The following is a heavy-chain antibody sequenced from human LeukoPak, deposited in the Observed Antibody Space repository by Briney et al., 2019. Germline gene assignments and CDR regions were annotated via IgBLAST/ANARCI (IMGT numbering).Heavy chain of an antibody. CDR1: GYIFTDYY. V-gene: IGHV1-24*01. Sequence: GASVKVSCKASGYIFTDYYMHWVRQAPGKGLEWMGGFDPEDGETIYAQKFQGRVTMTEDTSTDTAYMELSSLRSEDTAVYYCATDPYPYSSSLGYWGQGTLVTVSS. J-gene: IGHJ4*02. CDR2: FDPEDGET. D-gene: IGHD6-13*01. CDR3: ATDPYPYSSSLGY.